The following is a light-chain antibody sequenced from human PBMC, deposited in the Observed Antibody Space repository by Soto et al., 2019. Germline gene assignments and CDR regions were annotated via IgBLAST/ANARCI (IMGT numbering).Light chain of an antibody. CDR1: NSNIGGNY. CDR2: LNN. V-gene: IGLV1-47*02. J-gene: IGLJ2*01. CDR3: AAWDDSLSGPV. Sequence: QCVLTQPPSAYGTPGQRVSISCSGTNSNIGGNYVYWYQHVPGKAPKLLISLNNQRPSGVPDRFSGSKSGTSASLAISGLRSEDEAHYYCAAWDDSLSGPVFGGGTKLTVL.